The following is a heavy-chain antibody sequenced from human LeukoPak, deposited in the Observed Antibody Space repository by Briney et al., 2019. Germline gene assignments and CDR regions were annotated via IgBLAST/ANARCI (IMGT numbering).Heavy chain of an antibody. CDR2: IKQDGSEK. J-gene: IGHJ4*02. CDR1: GFTFSSYW. Sequence: PGGSLRLSCAASGFTFSSYWMSWVRQAPGKGLEWVANIKQDGSEKYYVDSVKGRFTISRDNAKNSLYLQMTSLRAEDTAVYYCARDGPSSSFDYWGQGTLVTVSS. V-gene: IGHV3-7*01. D-gene: IGHD3-10*01. CDR3: ARDGPSSSFDY.